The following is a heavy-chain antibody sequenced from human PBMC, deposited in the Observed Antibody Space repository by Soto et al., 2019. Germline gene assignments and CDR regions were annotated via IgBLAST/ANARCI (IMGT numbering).Heavy chain of an antibody. V-gene: IGHV4-39*01. D-gene: IGHD3-3*01. CDR1: GGSISSGGYY. Sequence: PSETLSLTCTVSGGSISSGGYYWSWIRQHPGKGLEWIGYIYYSGSTYYNPSLKSRVTISVDTSKNQFSLKLSSVTAADTAVYYCARHVSNYDFWSGYYYGMDVWGQGTTVTVSS. CDR3: ARHVSNYDFWSGYYYGMDV. CDR2: IYYSGST. J-gene: IGHJ6*02.